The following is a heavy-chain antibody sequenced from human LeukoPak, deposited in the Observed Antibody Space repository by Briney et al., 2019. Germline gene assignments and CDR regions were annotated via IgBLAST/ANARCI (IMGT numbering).Heavy chain of an antibody. CDR2: IYSGGST. Sequence: PGGSLRLSCAASGFTVSSNYMSWVRQAPGKGLEWVSVIYSGGSTYYADSVKGRFTISRDNSKNTLYLQMNSLRAEDTAVYYCARETTLRGVIRSYYFDYWGQGTLVTVSS. V-gene: IGHV3-53*01. CDR1: GFTVSSNY. CDR3: ARETTLRGVIRSYYFDY. J-gene: IGHJ4*02. D-gene: IGHD3-10*01.